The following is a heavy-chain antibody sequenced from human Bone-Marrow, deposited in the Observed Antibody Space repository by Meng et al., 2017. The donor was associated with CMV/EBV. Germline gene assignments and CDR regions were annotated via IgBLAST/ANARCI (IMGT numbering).Heavy chain of an antibody. V-gene: IGHV5-51*01. CDR3: ARLGGSYYLHFDY. J-gene: IGHJ4*02. D-gene: IGHD1-26*01. Sequence: NVSCKGSGYSFTSYWIGWVRQMPGKGLEWMGIIYPGDSDTRYSPSFQGQVTISADKSISTAYLQWSSLKASDTAMYYCARLGGSYYLHFDYWGQGTLVPVSS. CDR1: GYSFTSYW. CDR2: IYPGDSDT.